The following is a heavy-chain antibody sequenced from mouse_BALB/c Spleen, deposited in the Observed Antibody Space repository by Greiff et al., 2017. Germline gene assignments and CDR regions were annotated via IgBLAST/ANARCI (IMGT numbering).Heavy chain of an antibody. CDR2: IYPGSGST. V-gene: IGHV1S22*01. J-gene: IGHJ3*01. Sequence: LQQPGSELVRPGASVKLSCKASGYTFTSYWMHWVKQRHGQGLEWIGNIYPGSGSTNYDEKFKSKGTLTVDTSSSTAYMHLSSLTSEDSAVYYCTRAGLPRDWFAYWGQGTLVTVSA. CDR3: TRAGLPRDWFAY. CDR1: GYTFTSYW.